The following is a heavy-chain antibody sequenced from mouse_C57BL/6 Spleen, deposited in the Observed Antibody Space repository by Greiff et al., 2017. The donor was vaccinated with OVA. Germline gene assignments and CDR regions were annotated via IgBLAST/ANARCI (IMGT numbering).Heavy chain of an antibody. D-gene: IGHD2-3*01. J-gene: IGHJ3*01. CDR2: IDPETGGT. V-gene: IGHV1-15*01. CDR3: TRDGYYVAWFAY. CDR1: GYTFTDYE. Sequence: VQRVESGAELVRPGASVTLSCKASGYTFTDYEMHWVKQTPVHGLEWIGAIDPETGGTAYNQKFKGKAILTADKSSSTAYMELRSLTSEDSAVYYCTRDGYYVAWFAYWGQGTLVTVSA.